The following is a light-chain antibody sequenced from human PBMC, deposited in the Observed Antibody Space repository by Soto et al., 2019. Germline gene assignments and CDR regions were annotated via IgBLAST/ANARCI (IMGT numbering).Light chain of an antibody. Sequence: QSALTQPASVSASPGQSITISCTGTSSDVGSSNFVSWYQQHPGKAPKLIIYEGTRRPSGISGRFSGSKSGNTASLTISWLQADDEADYYCCAFARSTTFYVFGTGTKLTV. J-gene: IGLJ1*01. CDR3: CAFARSTTFYV. CDR1: SSDVGSSNF. CDR2: EGT. V-gene: IGLV2-23*01.